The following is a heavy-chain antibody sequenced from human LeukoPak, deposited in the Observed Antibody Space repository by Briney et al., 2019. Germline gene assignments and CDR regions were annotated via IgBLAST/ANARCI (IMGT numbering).Heavy chain of an antibody. D-gene: IGHD3-10*01. CDR3: ARDRLTMVRGVNGY. CDR1: GYTFTSYY. J-gene: IGHJ4*02. Sequence: GASVKVSCKASGYTFTSYYMHWVRQAPGQGLEWMGIINPSGGSTSYAQKFQGRVTMTTDTSTSTAYMELRSLRSDDTAVYYCARDRLTMVRGVNGYWGQGTLVTVSS. V-gene: IGHV1-46*01. CDR2: INPSGGST.